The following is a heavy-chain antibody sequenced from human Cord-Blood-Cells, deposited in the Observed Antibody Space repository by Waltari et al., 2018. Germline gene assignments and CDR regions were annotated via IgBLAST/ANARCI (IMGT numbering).Heavy chain of an antibody. CDR2: IYSGGST. CDR3: ATNMGAVAGTFDY. Sequence: EVQLVESGGGLIQPGGSLRLSCAASGFTVRSKYIRWVRQAPGKGLEWVSVIYSGGSTYYADSVKGRFTISRDNSKNTLYLQMNSLRAEDTAVYYCATNMGAVAGTFDYWGQGTLVTVSS. D-gene: IGHD6-19*01. J-gene: IGHJ4*02. CDR1: GFTVRSKY. V-gene: IGHV3-53*01.